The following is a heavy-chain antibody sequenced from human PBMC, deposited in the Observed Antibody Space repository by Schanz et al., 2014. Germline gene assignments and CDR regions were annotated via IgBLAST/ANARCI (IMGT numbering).Heavy chain of an antibody. Sequence: QLQLQESGPGLVKPSETLSLTCTVSGGSISSSSYFWGWIRQPPGKGLEWIGSIYNSGSTYYNPSLKSRVTIPVAPSKTQSPLKLTSVTAADTAVYYCGRHPHYYGSGSGFDPWGQGTLVTVSS. CDR2: IYNSGST. CDR1: GGSISSSSYF. V-gene: IGHV4-39*01. D-gene: IGHD3-10*01. CDR3: GRHPHYYGSGSGFDP. J-gene: IGHJ5*02.